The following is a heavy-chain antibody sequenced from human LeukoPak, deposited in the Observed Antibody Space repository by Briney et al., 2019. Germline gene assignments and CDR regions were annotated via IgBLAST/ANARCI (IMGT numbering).Heavy chain of an antibody. Sequence: SETLSLTCAVYGGSFSGYYWSRIRQPPGKGLEWIGEINHSGSTNYNPSLKSRVTISVDTSKNQFSLKLSSVTAADTAVYYCARGQPYYDFWSGYSNGMDVWGQGTTVTVSS. CDR2: INHSGST. CDR3: ARGQPYYDFWSGYSNGMDV. D-gene: IGHD3-3*01. CDR1: GGSFSGYY. J-gene: IGHJ6*02. V-gene: IGHV4-34*01.